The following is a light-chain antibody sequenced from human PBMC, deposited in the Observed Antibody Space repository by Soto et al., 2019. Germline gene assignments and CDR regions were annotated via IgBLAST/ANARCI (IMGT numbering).Light chain of an antibody. CDR2: SNN. CDR3: AAWDDSLNGWV. V-gene: IGLV1-44*01. Sequence: QSVLTQPPSASGTPGQRVTISCSGSSSNIGSNTVNWYQQLPGTAPKLLIYSNNQRPSGVPDRFGTSASLAISGLQSEDEADYYCAAWDDSLNGWVFGGGTKLTVL. CDR1: SSNIGSNT. J-gene: IGLJ3*02.